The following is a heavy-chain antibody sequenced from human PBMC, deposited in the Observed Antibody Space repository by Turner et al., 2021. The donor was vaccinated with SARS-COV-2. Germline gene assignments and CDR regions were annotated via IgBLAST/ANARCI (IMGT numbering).Heavy chain of an antibody. CDR2: MSPDGTVT. V-gene: IGHV3-30*04. CDR3: ARESGYKGYFDY. Sequence: QAPLVESGGGVVEPGRSLSLSCAASGVTFSSYSMHWVRQAPGKGLEWVAVMSPDGTVTYYADSVKGRFTISRDNSKNTLYLQMNSLRTEDTAMYYCARESGYKGYFDYWGQGTLVTVSS. D-gene: IGHD5-18*01. J-gene: IGHJ4*02. CDR1: GVTFSSYS.